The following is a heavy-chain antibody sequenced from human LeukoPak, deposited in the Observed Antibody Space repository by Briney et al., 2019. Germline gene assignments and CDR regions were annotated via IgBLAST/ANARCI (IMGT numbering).Heavy chain of an antibody. J-gene: IGHJ4*02. CDR1: GYTFTGYY. D-gene: IGHD4-17*01. Sequence: GASVKVSCKASGYTFTGYYIHWVRQAPGQGLDWMGWINANSGGTSYAQKFQDRVTMTRDTSISTAYMELTRLTSDDTAVYYCARRSTVFPGIDSWGQGSLLTVSS. CDR2: INANSGGT. CDR3: ARRSTVFPGIDS. V-gene: IGHV1-2*02.